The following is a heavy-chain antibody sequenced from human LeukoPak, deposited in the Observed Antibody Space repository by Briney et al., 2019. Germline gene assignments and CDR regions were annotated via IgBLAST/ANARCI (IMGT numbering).Heavy chain of an antibody. CDR3: ARDFGKAGGYSSAFDY. J-gene: IGHJ4*02. CDR1: GFTFSSYW. D-gene: IGHD6-19*01. CDR2: IRQDGSER. V-gene: IGHV3-7*01. Sequence: GGSLRLSCAASGFTFSSYWMSWVRQAPGKGLEWVANIRQDGSERYYVVSVKGRFTISRDNAKNSLYLQMDSLRAEDTAVYYCARDFGKAGGYSSAFDYWGQGTLVTVSS.